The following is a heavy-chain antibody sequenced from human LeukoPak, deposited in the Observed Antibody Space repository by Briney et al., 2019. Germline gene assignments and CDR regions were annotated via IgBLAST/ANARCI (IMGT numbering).Heavy chain of an antibody. CDR1: GFTFSRYN. CDR3: TRDRYSSGPVGAFDI. CDR2: IADDGSRT. V-gene: IGHV3-30*03. D-gene: IGHD6-25*01. Sequence: GRSLSLSCAASGFTFSRYNMHWVRQAPGKEPEWVAVIADDGSRTYYADSVMGRFTISRDNAENSLFLQMNSLKVDDTAVYYCTRDRYSSGPVGAFDIWGQGTMLTVSS. J-gene: IGHJ3*02.